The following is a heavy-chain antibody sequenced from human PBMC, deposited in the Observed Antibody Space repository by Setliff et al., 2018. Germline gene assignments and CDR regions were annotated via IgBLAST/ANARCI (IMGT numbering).Heavy chain of an antibody. CDR3: ARGGASSRWYYFDY. Sequence: SVKVSCKASGGTFSSYAISWVRQAPGQGLEWMGGIIPILGIANYAQKFQGRVTITADESTSTAYMELSSLRSEDTALYYCARGGASSRWYYFDYWGQGTLVTVSS. V-gene: IGHV1-69*10. J-gene: IGHJ4*02. CDR2: IIPILGIA. CDR1: GGTFSSYA. D-gene: IGHD6-13*01.